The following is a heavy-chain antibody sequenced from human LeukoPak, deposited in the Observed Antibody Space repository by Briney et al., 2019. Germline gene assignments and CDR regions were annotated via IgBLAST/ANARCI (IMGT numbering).Heavy chain of an antibody. J-gene: IGHJ6*02. V-gene: IGHV4-39*01. Sequence: SETLSLTCTVSGGSISSSSYYWGWIRQPPGKGLEWIGSIYSSGSTYYNPSLKSRVTISVDTSKNQFSPKLSSVTAADTAVYYCARPGYYGMDVWGQGTTVTVSS. CDR3: ARPGYYGMDV. D-gene: IGHD3-10*01. CDR2: IYSSGST. CDR1: GGSISSSSYY.